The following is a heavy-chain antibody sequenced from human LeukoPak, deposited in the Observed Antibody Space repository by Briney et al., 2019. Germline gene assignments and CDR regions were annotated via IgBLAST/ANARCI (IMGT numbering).Heavy chain of an antibody. Sequence: PGRSLRLSCAASGFTFSSYGMHWVRQAPGKGLEWVAVIWYDGSNKYYADSVKGRFTISRDNSKNTLYLQMNSLRAEDTAVYYCARGLHNWNYYYYYYYGMDVWGQGTTVTVSS. CDR1: GFTFSSYG. J-gene: IGHJ6*02. V-gene: IGHV3-33*01. CDR3: ARGLHNWNYYYYYYYGMDV. CDR2: IWYDGSNK. D-gene: IGHD1-7*01.